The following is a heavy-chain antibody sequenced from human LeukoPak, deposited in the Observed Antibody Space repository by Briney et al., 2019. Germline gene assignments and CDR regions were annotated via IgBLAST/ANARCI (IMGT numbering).Heavy chain of an antibody. CDR1: GGSISSDSQY. CDR2: ILSSGST. D-gene: IGHD2/OR15-2a*01. Sequence: SETLSLTCTVSGGSISSDSQYWSWIRQPAGKGLEWIGRILSSGSTNYNPSLKSRVTISVDTSKNQFSLKLTSVTAADTAVYYCARVAGFYPRLGLFDLWGRGTLVTVSS. V-gene: IGHV4-61*02. J-gene: IGHJ2*01. CDR3: ARVAGFYPRLGLFDL.